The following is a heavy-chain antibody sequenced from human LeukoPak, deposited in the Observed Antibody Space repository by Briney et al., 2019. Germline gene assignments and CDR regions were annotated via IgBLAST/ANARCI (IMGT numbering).Heavy chain of an antibody. J-gene: IGHJ4*02. V-gene: IGHV3-30*02. CDR3: AKDGGRYRFDF. D-gene: IGHD3-16*02. Sequence: GGSLRLSCAASGFTFSSYGMHWVRQAPGKGLEWVAFIRNDETEIHYADFAKGRFTISRDRSKNSVYLQMNSLRPDDTALYYCAKDGGRYRFDFWGQGTMVTVSS. CDR2: IRNDETEI. CDR1: GFTFSSYG.